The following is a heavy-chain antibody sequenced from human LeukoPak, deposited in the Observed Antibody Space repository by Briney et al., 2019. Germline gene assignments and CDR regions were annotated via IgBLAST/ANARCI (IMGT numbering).Heavy chain of an antibody. CDR1: GGSFSGYY. J-gene: IGHJ4*02. CDR2: INHSGST. CDR3: ARPVAAYFDY. Sequence: PSETLSLTCAVYGGSFSGYYWSWLRQPPGKGLEWIGEINHSGSTNYNPSLKSRVTISVETSKKQFSLKLSSVTAADTAVYYCARPVAAYFDYWGQGTLVTVSS. V-gene: IGHV4-34*01. D-gene: IGHD2-15*01.